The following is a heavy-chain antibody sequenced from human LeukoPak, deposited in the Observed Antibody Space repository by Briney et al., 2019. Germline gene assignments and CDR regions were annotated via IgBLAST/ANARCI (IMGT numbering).Heavy chain of an antibody. CDR2: ISAYNGNT. CDR1: GYTFTSYG. Sequence: ASVTVSCKASGYTFTSYGISWVRQAPGQGLEWVGWISAYNGNTNYAQKLQGRVTMTTDTSTSTAYMELRSLRSDDTAVYYCARLTIFGVVISNLYYYNYMDVWGKGTTVTVSS. D-gene: IGHD3-3*01. V-gene: IGHV1-18*01. J-gene: IGHJ6*03. CDR3: ARLTIFGVVISNLYYYNYMDV.